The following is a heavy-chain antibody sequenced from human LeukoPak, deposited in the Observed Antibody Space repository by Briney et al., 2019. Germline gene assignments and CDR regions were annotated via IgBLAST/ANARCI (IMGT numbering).Heavy chain of an antibody. Sequence: GGSLRLSCAASGFTFSSYSMNWVRQAPGKGLEWVSAISGSGGSTYYADSVKGRFTISRDNSKNTLYLQMNSLRAEDTAVYYCAKDCRYCSSTSCYAGWFDPWGQGTLVTVSS. D-gene: IGHD2-2*01. J-gene: IGHJ5*02. CDR2: ISGSGGST. V-gene: IGHV3-23*01. CDR1: GFTFSSYS. CDR3: AKDCRYCSSTSCYAGWFDP.